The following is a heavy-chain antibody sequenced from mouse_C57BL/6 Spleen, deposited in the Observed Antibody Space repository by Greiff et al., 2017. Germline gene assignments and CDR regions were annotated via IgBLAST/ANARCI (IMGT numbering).Heavy chain of an antibody. CDR2: ISYSGST. Sequence: EVQRVESGPGMVKPSQSLSLTCTVTGYSITSGYDWHWIRHFPGNKLEWMGYISYSGSTNYNPSLKSRISITHDTSKNHFFLKLNSVTTEDTATYYCARALRPYYLDYWGQGTTLTVSS. V-gene: IGHV3-1*01. J-gene: IGHJ2*01. CDR3: ARALRPYYLDY. D-gene: IGHD2-12*01. CDR1: GYSITSGYD.